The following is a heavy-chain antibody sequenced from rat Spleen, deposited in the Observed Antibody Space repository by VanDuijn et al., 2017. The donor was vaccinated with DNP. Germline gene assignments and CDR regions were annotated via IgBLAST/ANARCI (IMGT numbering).Heavy chain of an antibody. CDR3: ARWTTVVTYYVMDA. V-gene: IGHV5-17*01. Sequence: EVQLVESGGGLVQPGRSLKLSCAASGFTFSDYAMAWVRQAPKKGLEWVATIIYDGSSTYYRDSVKGRITISRDNAKSTLYLQMDSLRSEDTATYYCARWTTVVTYYVMDAWGQGASVTVSS. CDR1: GFTFSDYA. D-gene: IGHD1-1*01. J-gene: IGHJ4*01. CDR2: IIYDGSST.